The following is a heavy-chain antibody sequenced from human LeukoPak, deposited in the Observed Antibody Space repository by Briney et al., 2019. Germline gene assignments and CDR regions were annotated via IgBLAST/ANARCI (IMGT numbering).Heavy chain of an antibody. V-gene: IGHV1-69*05. Sequence: SVKVSCKASGGTFSSYAISWVRQAPGQGLEWMGGIIPIFGTANYAQKFQGRVTIPTDESTSTAYMELSSLRSEDTAVYYCARAQMVTRYYYYYMDVWGKGTTVTVSS. J-gene: IGHJ6*03. CDR3: ARAQMVTRYYYYYMDV. D-gene: IGHD2-8*01. CDR1: GGTFSSYA. CDR2: IIPIFGTA.